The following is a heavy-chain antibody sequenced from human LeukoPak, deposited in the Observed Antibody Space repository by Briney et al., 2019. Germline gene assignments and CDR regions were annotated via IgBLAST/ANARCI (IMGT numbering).Heavy chain of an antibody. CDR1: GYTFTSYD. D-gene: IGHD5-12*01. Sequence: ASVKVSCKASGYTFTSYDINWVRQDTGQGLEWMGWMNPNSGNTGYAQKFQGRVTMTRNTSISTAYMELSSLRSEDTAVYYCARAAKWPRRFDYWGQGTLVTVSS. V-gene: IGHV1-8*01. J-gene: IGHJ4*02. CDR2: MNPNSGNT. CDR3: ARAAKWPRRFDY.